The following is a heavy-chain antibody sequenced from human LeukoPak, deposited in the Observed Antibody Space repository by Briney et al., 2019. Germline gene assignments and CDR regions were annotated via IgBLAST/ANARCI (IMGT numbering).Heavy chain of an antibody. CDR3: ATAYHGGMGD. CDR2: IKSKSDGGTT. D-gene: IGHD2-2*01. Sequence: PGGSLRLSCAASGFTFSNAWMSWVRRAPGKGLEWVGRIKSKSDGGTTEYGAPTKGTFTISRDDSRNTLYLQMNSLKTEDTAMYYCATAYHGGMGDWGQGTLVTVSS. CDR1: GFTFSNAW. V-gene: IGHV3-15*01. J-gene: IGHJ4*02.